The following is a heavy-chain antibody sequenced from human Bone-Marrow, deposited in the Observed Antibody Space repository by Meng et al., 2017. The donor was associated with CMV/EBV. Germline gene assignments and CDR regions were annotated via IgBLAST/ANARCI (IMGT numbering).Heavy chain of an antibody. CDR2: INHSGST. J-gene: IGHJ4*02. D-gene: IGHD3-10*01. CDR3: ARFLRGAN. CDR1: GGSFSGYY. V-gene: IGHV4-34*01. Sequence: SETLSLTCAVYGGSFSGYYLTWIRQSPGKGLEWMGEINHSGSTNYNPSLKSRVTISVDTSKNQFSLKLSSVTAADTAVYYCARFLRGANWGQGTLVTVSS.